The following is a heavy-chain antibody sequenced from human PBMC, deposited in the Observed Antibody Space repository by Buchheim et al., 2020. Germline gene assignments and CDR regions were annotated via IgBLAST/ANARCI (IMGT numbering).Heavy chain of an antibody. V-gene: IGHV5-51*01. CDR1: GFSFISYW. D-gene: IGHD6-13*01. Sequence: EVQLAQSGAEVKKPGESLRISCKGSGFSFISYWIGWVRQTPGKGLEWMGIIHPSDSDARYSPSFQGQVTFSADKSVSTAYLQWSSLRAADTAIYYCVRHLAADDAFEIWGQGT. CDR2: IHPSDSDA. CDR3: VRHLAADDAFEI. J-gene: IGHJ3*02.